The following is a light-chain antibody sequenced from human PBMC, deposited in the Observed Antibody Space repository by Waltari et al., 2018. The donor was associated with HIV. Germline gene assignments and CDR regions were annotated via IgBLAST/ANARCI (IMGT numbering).Light chain of an antibody. CDR2: DS. J-gene: IGKJ5*01. CDR1: QSVITY. Sequence: EIVLTQSPASLSLSPGDRATPSCRASQSVITYLGWYQQKPGQAPRLLIFDSKRGSGIPARFSGSGSGTDFTLTISGLEPDDSAIYYCQHHHSWPFTFGQGTRLEI. V-gene: IGKV3-11*01. CDR3: QHHHSWPFT.